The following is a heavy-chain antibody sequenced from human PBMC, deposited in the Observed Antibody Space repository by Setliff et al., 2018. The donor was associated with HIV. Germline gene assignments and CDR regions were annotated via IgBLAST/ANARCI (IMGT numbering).Heavy chain of an antibody. Sequence: ASVKVSCKASGYTFTSYYMHWVRQAPGQGLEWMGWISAHNGRINYAQKFQGRVTMTTDRSTSTAYMELRSLRSDDTAVYYCTRYVGRDGYCFDHWGQGTLVTVSS. J-gene: IGHJ4*02. CDR3: TRYVGRDGYCFDH. CDR1: GYTFTSYY. CDR2: ISAHNGRI. V-gene: IGHV1-18*04. D-gene: IGHD5-12*01.